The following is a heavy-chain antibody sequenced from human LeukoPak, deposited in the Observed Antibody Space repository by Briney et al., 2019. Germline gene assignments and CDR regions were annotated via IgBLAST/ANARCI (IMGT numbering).Heavy chain of an antibody. J-gene: IGHJ4*02. V-gene: IGHV3-30-3*02. CDR2: ISYDGSNK. CDR3: AKPQWELALY. D-gene: IGHD1-26*01. CDR1: GFTFSSYA. Sequence: GRSLRLSCAASGFTFSSYAMHWVRQAPGKGLEWVAVISYDGSNKYYADSVKGRFTISRDNSKNTLYLQMNSLRAEDTAVYYCAKPQWELALYWGQGTLVTVSS.